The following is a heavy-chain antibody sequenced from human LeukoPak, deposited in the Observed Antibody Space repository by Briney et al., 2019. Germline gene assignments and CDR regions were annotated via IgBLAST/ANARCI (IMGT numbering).Heavy chain of an antibody. D-gene: IGHD3-3*01. Sequence: GGSLRLPCAAPGFTLSPHSMYWVRQAPGKRLEWVSGLRGSGGITYYADSVKGRFTISGDNSENTLYLQMNSLRVDDTAVYYCAKGRVVESILDYWGQGVLVTVSS. V-gene: IGHV3-23*01. CDR1: GFTLSPHS. J-gene: IGHJ4*02. CDR3: AKGRVVESILDY. CDR2: LRGSGGIT.